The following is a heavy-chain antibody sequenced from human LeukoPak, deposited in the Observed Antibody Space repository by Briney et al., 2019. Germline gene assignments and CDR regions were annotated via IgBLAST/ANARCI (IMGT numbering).Heavy chain of an antibody. Sequence: TLSLTCTVSGGSISSGGYYWSWIRQHPGKGLEWIGYIYYSGSTYYNPSLKSRVTISVDTSKNQFSLKLSSVTAADTAVYYCARVGSGYYFSPRAFDIWGQGTMVTVSS. CDR2: IYYSGST. D-gene: IGHD3-22*01. CDR1: GGSISSGGYY. CDR3: ARVGSGYYFSPRAFDI. V-gene: IGHV4-31*03. J-gene: IGHJ3*02.